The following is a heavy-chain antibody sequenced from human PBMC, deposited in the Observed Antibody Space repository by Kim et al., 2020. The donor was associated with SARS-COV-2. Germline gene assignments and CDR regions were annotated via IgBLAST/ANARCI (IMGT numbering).Heavy chain of an antibody. CDR1: GGTFSSYA. J-gene: IGHJ6*02. CDR3: ALRVLLWFREQYHDYYYYGMDV. V-gene: IGHV1-69*13. CDR2: IIPIFGTA. Sequence: SVKVSCKASGGTFSSYAISWVRQAPGQGLEWMGGIIPIFGTANYAQKFQGRVTITADESTSTAYMELSSLRSEDTAVYYCALRVLLWFREQYHDYYYYGMDVWGQGTTVTVSS. D-gene: IGHD3-10*01.